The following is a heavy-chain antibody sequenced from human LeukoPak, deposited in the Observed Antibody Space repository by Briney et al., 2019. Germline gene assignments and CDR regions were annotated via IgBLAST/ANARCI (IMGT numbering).Heavy chain of an antibody. J-gene: IGHJ3*02. CDR2: ISAYNGNT. Sequence: ASVKVSCKASGYTFTSYGISWVRQAPGQGLEWMGWISAYNGNTNYAQKFQGRVTLTEDTSTDTGYMELSTLRSEDTAVYYCATERSGIDAFDIWGQGTRVTVSS. CDR3: ATERSGIDAFDI. V-gene: IGHV1-18*01. D-gene: IGHD3-10*01. CDR1: GYTFTSYG.